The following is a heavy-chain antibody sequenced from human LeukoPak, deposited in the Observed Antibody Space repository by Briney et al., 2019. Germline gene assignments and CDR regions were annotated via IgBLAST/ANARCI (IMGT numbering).Heavy chain of an antibody. J-gene: IGHJ5*02. CDR2: IHYSGST. CDR3: ARVSPSSGSYLSWFDP. D-gene: IGHD3-10*01. CDR1: GDSISSYY. Sequence: SEALSLTCTVSGDSISSYYWSWIRQPPGKGLEWIAYIHYSGSTKYNPSLKSRVTISLDTSKNQFSLKLTSVTAADAAVYYCARVSPSSGSYLSWFDPWGQGILVTVSS. V-gene: IGHV4-59*01.